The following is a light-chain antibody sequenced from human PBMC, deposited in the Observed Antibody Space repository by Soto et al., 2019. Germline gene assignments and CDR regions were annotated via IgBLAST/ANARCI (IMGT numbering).Light chain of an antibody. V-gene: IGLV2-14*03. J-gene: IGLJ1*01. CDR2: DVS. CDR1: SSDIGCYTY. Sequence: QSVLTQTASVSGSPGQSITISCTGTSSDIGCYTYVSWYQHHPGKAPKLIIYDVSNRPSGVFIRFSGSKSDNTASLTFFWFQPEDEADYHCSSYTTSNTRQIVFGTGTKVTVL. CDR3: SSYTTSNTRQIV.